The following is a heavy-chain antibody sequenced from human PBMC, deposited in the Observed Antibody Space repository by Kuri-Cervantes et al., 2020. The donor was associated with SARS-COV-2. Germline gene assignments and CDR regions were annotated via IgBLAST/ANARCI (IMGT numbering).Heavy chain of an antibody. CDR2: INPDGSYT. CDR1: GFTFSGHW. CDR3: VRDGDHWNFDY. D-gene: IGHD1-1*01. J-gene: IGHJ4*02. V-gene: IGHV3-74*01. Sequence: GESLKISCAASGFTFSGHWIHWVRQAPGKGLVWVSRINPDGSYTNNADSVKGLFTLSRDNAKNMLFLQMNSLRAEDTAVYNCVRDGDHWNFDYWGQGTLFTVSS.